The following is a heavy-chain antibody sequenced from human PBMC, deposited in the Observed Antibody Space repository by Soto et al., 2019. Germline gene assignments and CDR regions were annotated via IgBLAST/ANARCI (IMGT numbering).Heavy chain of an antibody. J-gene: IGHJ6*02. D-gene: IGHD3-10*01. V-gene: IGHV4-61*08. CDR3: ARQGFGPLHGLVDV. CDR2: IYYSGST. Sequence: SETLSLTCAVSGGSISSGGYSWSWIRQPPGKGLEWIGYIYYSGSTNYNPSLKSRVTISVDTSKNQFSLNLRSVTAADTALYYCARQGFGPLHGLVDVWGQGTTVTVSS. CDR1: GGSISSGGYS.